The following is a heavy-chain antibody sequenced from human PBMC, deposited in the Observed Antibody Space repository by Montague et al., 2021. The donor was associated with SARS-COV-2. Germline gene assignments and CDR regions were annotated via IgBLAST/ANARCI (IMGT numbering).Heavy chain of an antibody. CDR3: ARVGITQLARVYGMDV. V-gene: IGHV4-39*07. CDR1: GGSISSSSYY. CDR2: IYYSGXT. J-gene: IGHJ6*02. D-gene: IGHD6-13*01. Sequence: SETLSLTCTVSGGSISSSSYYWSWIRQPPGKGLEWIGYIYYSGXTXYXXXXKXRVTISVDTSKDQFSLKLSSVTAADTAVYYCARVGITQLARVYGMDVWGQGTTVTVSS.